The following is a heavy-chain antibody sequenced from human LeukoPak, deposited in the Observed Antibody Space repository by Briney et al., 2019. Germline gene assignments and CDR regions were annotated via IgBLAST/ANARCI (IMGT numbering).Heavy chain of an antibody. CDR1: GGSISSSSYY. CDR3: AIPTPTPGEVDF. Sequence: SETLSLTCTVSGGSISSSSYYWGWIRQPPGKGLEWIGSIFYSGSTYYNPSLKSRVTISVDTSKNQFSLKLSSVTAADTAVYYCAIPTPTPGEVDFWGQGTLVTVSS. CDR2: IFYSGST. J-gene: IGHJ4*02. D-gene: IGHD2-15*01. V-gene: IGHV4-39*07.